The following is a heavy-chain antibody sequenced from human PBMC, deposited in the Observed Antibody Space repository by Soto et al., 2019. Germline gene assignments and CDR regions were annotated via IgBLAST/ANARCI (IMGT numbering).Heavy chain of an antibody. D-gene: IGHD3-10*01. V-gene: IGHV4-39*01. CDR1: GGSISSSSYY. CDR2: IYYSGST. J-gene: IGHJ6*02. CDR3: ARLLIYYYGMDV. Sequence: SETLSLTCTVSGGSISSSSYYRGWIRQPPGKGLEWIGSIYYSGSTYYNPSLKSRVTISVDTSKNQFSLKLSSVTAADTAVYYCARLLIYYYGMDVWGQGTTVTVSS.